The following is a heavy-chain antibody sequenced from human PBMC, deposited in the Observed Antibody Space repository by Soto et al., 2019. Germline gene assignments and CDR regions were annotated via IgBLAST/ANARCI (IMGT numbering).Heavy chain of an antibody. CDR1: CLLFSIGSHYS. CDR2: IYYSGDT. V-gene: IGHV4-31*03. D-gene: IGHD3-16*01. Sequence: TLSLPGTVFCLLFSIGSHYSCSWFRQHPGKGLEWIGYIYYSGDTYYTPSLKSRITISVDTSTNHFSLKLSSVTAADTAVYYCARRRGAGKEGAFDIWGQGTMVT. J-gene: IGHJ3*02. CDR3: ARRRGAGKEGAFDI.